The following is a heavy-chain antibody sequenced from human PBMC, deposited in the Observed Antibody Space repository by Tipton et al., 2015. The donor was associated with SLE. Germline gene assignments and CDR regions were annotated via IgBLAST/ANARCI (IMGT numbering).Heavy chain of an antibody. Sequence: TLSLTCTVSGGSISSSSYYWGRIRQPPGKGLEWIGRIYTSGSTNYNPSLKSRVTISVDTSKNQFSLKLSSVTAADTAVYYCASGRSGGAGAFDIWGQGTMVTVSS. V-gene: IGHV4-61*02. CDR1: GGSISSSSYY. CDR3: ASGRSGGAGAFDI. D-gene: IGHD2-15*01. CDR2: IYTSGST. J-gene: IGHJ3*02.